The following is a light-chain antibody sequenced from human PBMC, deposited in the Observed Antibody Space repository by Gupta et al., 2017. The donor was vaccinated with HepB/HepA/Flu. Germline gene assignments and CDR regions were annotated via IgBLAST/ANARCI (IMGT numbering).Light chain of an antibody. CDR2: KGS. J-gene: IGKJ1*01. CDR3: MQGKFWRS. CDR1: QSLVHTDGNIF. V-gene: IGKV2-30*02. Sequence: EVVMTQSPLSLPVTLGQSASISCKSSQSLVHTDGNIFLNWFHQRPGQSPRRIIYKGSQRDSGGTDGFGGGGEYNDFTLKSSRAEVEDGGGYYGMQGKFWRSFGQGTKVEI.